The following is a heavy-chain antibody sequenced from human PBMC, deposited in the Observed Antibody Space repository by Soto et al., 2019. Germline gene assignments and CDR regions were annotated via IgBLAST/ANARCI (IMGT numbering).Heavy chain of an antibody. CDR1: GFTVSSNY. V-gene: IGHV3-53*01. J-gene: IGHJ6*02. CDR2: IYSGGST. CDR3: AREWELPNYYGMDV. D-gene: IGHD1-26*01. Sequence: EVQLVESGGGLIQPGGSLRLSCAASGFTVSSNYMSWVRQAPGKGLEWVSVIYSGGSTYYAASVKGRFTISRDNSKNTVHLQMNSLRAEDTAVYYCAREWELPNYYGMDVWGQGTTVTVSS.